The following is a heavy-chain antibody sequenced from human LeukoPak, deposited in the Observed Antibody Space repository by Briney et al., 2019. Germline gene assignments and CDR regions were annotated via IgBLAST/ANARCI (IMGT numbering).Heavy chain of an antibody. V-gene: IGHV3-30-3*01. D-gene: IGHD3-10*01. J-gene: IGHJ4*02. Sequence: GGSLRLSCAASGFTFSSYAMHWVRQAPGKGLEWVAVISYDGSNKYYADSVKGRFTISRDNSKNTLYLQMNSLRAEDTAVYYCARDRRYYYGSGSYHDYWGQGTLVTVSS. CDR1: GFTFSSYA. CDR2: ISYDGSNK. CDR3: ARDRRYYYGSGSYHDY.